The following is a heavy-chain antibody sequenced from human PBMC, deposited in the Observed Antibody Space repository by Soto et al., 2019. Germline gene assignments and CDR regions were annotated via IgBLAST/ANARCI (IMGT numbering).Heavy chain of an antibody. CDR3: ARATLSNYYYYYGMDV. D-gene: IGHD1-26*01. CDR1: GYSFTNYW. V-gene: IGHV5-51*01. Sequence: GESLKISCKGSGYSFTNYWIGWVRQMPGKGLEWMGIINPGDSETRYSPSFQGQVTISADKSISTAYLQWSSLKASDTAMYYCARATLSNYYYYYGMDVWGQGTTVTVSS. J-gene: IGHJ6*02. CDR2: INPGDSET.